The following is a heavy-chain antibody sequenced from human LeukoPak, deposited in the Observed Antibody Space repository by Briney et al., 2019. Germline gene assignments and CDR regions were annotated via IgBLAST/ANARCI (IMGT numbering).Heavy chain of an antibody. J-gene: IGHJ5*02. D-gene: IGHD3-22*01. V-gene: IGHV1-69*05. CDR2: IIPIFGTP. Sequence: ASVKVSCKASGGTFSSYAISWVRQAPGQGLEWMGRIIPIFGTPNYAQKFQGRATITTDESTSTAYMELSSLRSEDTAVYYCARESKHHYYDSSGYYVPWGQGTLVTVSS. CDR3: ARESKHHYYDSSGYYVP. CDR1: GGTFSSYA.